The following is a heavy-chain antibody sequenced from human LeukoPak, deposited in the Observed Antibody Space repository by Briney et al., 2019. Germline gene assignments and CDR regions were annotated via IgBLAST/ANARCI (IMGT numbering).Heavy chain of an antibody. J-gene: IGHJ4*02. Sequence: GASVKVSCKASGYTITGYYMHWVRQAPGQGLEWMGRINPNSGDTNFAQKFQGRVTMTRDTSLSTAYMELSRLRSDDTAVYYCANLMTTVTAGPFDYWGQGTLVTVSS. CDR2: INPNSGDT. V-gene: IGHV1-2*06. CDR3: ANLMTTVTAGPFDY. D-gene: IGHD4-17*01. CDR1: GYTITGYY.